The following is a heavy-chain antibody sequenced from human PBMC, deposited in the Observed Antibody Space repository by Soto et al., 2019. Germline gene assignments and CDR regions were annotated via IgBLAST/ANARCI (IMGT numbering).Heavy chain of an antibody. Sequence: SQTLSLTCTVSGGSISSSSYYWGWIRQPPGKGLEWIGGIYYSGSTYYNPSLKSRVTISVDTSKNQLSLKLSSVTAADTAVYYCARHATTVVTGYYYYMDVWGKGTTVTVSS. CDR1: GGSISSSSYY. V-gene: IGHV4-39*01. D-gene: IGHD4-17*01. CDR3: ARHATTVVTGYYYYMDV. J-gene: IGHJ6*03. CDR2: IYYSGST.